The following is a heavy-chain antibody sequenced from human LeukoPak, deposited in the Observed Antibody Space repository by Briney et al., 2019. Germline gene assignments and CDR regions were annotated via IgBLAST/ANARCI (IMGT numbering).Heavy chain of an antibody. J-gene: IGHJ4*02. CDR2: ISGSGGST. D-gene: IGHD3-10*01. V-gene: IGHV3-23*01. CDR1: GFTFSSYA. Sequence: GGSLRLSCAASGFTFSSYAMSWVRQAPGKGLEWVSAISGSGGSTYYADSVKGRFTISRDNSKNTLYLQMNSLRAEDTAVYYCARGRRASWFGELLGSYYFDYWGQGTLVTVSS. CDR3: ARGRRASWFGELLGSYYFDY.